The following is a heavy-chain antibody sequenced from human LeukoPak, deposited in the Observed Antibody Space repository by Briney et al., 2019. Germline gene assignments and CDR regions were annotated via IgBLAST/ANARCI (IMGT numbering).Heavy chain of an antibody. CDR1: GGSFSGYY. Sequence: SETLSLTCAVYGGSFSGYYWSWIRQPPGKGLEWIGEINHSGSTNYNPSLKSRVTISVDTSKNQFSLKLSSVTAADTAVYYCARAPRVYCSSTSCYSNWFDPWGQGTLDTVSS. V-gene: IGHV4-34*01. CDR2: INHSGST. J-gene: IGHJ5*02. CDR3: ARAPRVYCSSTSCYSNWFDP. D-gene: IGHD2-2*02.